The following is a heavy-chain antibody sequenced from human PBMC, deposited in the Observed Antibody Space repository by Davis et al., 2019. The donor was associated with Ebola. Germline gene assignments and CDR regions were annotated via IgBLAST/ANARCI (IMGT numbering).Heavy chain of an antibody. V-gene: IGHV1-18*01. Sequence: AASVKVSCKTSGYTFTSYGISWVRQAPGQGLEWMGWINANNGDTDYAQRFQGRVTMTTDTSTTTAYMELRSLRSDDTGVYFCARDDGFERIRDFETWGQGTMVTVSS. D-gene: IGHD1-1*01. CDR2: INANNGDT. J-gene: IGHJ3*02. CDR3: ARDDGFERIRDFET. CDR1: GYTFTSYG.